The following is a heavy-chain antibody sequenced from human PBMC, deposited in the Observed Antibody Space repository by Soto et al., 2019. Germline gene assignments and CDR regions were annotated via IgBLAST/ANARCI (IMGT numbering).Heavy chain of an antibody. J-gene: IGHJ6*02. CDR2: ISSSSSTI. Sequence: GGSLRLSCAASGFTFSSYSMNWVRQAPGKGLEWVSYISSSSSTIYYADSVKGRFTISRDNAKNSLYLQMNSLRDEDTAVYYFARDPDGDPDYYYYYGMDVWGQGTTVTVSS. CDR3: ARDPDGDPDYYYYYGMDV. D-gene: IGHD4-17*01. CDR1: GFTFSSYS. V-gene: IGHV3-48*02.